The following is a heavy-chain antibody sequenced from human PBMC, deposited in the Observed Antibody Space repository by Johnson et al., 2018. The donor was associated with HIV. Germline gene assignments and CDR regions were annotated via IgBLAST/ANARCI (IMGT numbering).Heavy chain of an antibody. CDR3: ARSFRDYEEDTFDI. V-gene: IGHV3-7*01. CDR2: LNEGGSQK. CDR1: GFTFSGYW. D-gene: IGHD4-17*01. J-gene: IGHJ3*02. Sequence: EVQLVESGGGLVQPGGSLRLSCAASGFTFSGYWMSWVRQAPGKGLEWVATLNEGGSQKYYVDAVKGRFSISRDNAKNSLYLQMNSLRAEDTAVYYCARSFRDYEEDTFDIWGQGTMVTVSS.